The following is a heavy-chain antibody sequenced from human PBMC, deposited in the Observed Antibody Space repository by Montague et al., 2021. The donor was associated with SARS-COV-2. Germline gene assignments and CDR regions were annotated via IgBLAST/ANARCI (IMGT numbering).Heavy chain of an antibody. CDR1: GFTFSSYG. V-gene: IGHV3-33*01. Sequence: SLRLSCAASGFTFSSYGMHWVRQAPGKGLEWVAVIWQDGSNKYYVDSVKGRFTISRDNSKNTLYLQMNSLRAEDTAVYYCARDLVRATFLDYWGQGTLVTVSS. CDR2: IWQDGSNK. D-gene: IGHD1-26*01. J-gene: IGHJ4*02. CDR3: ARDLVRATFLDY.